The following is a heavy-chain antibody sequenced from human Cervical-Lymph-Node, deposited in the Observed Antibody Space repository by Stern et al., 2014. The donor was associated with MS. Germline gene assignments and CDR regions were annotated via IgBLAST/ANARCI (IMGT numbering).Heavy chain of an antibody. D-gene: IGHD3-10*01. Sequence: VQLVESGAEVKKPGSSVRVSCKASGGTFSSYAISWVRQAPGQGLEWMGGIIPMFATANYAQKFQGRVTITADDSTTTAYMEVSSLRSEDTAVYYCASSVGELTPEAVWGQGTTVTVFS. CDR3: ASSVGELTPEAV. CDR1: GGTFSSYA. J-gene: IGHJ6*02. CDR2: IIPMFATA. V-gene: IGHV1-69*01.